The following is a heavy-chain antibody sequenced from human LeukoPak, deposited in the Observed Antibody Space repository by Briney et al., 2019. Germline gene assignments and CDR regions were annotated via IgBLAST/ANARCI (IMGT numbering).Heavy chain of an antibody. CDR1: GGTFSSYA. J-gene: IGHJ4*02. CDR3: ASQGIAGATRYFDY. Sequence: SVKVSCKASGGTFSSYAISWVRQAPGQGLEWMGGIIPIFGTANYAQKFQGRVTITADESTSTAYMELSSLRSEDTAVYYCASQGIAGATRYFDYWGQGTLVTVSS. CDR2: IIPIFGTA. V-gene: IGHV1-69*01. D-gene: IGHD1-26*01.